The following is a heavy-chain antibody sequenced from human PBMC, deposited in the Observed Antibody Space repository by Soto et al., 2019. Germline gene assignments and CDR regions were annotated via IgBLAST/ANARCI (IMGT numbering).Heavy chain of an antibody. V-gene: IGHV5-51*01. Sequence: ESLKISCEASGYTFSDYWIGWVRQMPGKGLEWMGIIYPGDSDTRYSPSFQGQVTISVDKSVTTAYLQWRILKASDTAIYYCARLHNYDNSGSSEGLDYWGQGTLVTVSS. CDR3: ARLHNYDNSGSSEGLDY. J-gene: IGHJ4*02. CDR2: IYPGDSDT. CDR1: GYTFSDYW. D-gene: IGHD3-22*01.